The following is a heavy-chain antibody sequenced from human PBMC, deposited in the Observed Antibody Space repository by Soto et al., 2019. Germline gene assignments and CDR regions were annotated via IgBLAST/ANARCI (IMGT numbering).Heavy chain of an antibody. CDR3: ARCTVDTIVTSGWCHYLDP. CDR1: GFTFSSSV. Sequence: EVQLLDAGGGLVQPGGSLRLSCAASGFTFSSSVMSWVRQASGKGLEWVSAVSGSGGTTYYADSVRGRFTISRDNSKNTLYLQMNSLSAEDTAIYFCARCTVDTIVTSGWCHYLDPWGQGTLVTVSS. J-gene: IGHJ5*02. CDR2: VSGSGGTT. V-gene: IGHV3-23*01. D-gene: IGHD6-19*01.